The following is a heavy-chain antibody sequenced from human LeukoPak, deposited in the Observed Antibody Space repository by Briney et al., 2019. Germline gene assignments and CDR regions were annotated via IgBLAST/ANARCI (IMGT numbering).Heavy chain of an antibody. J-gene: IGHJ4*02. CDR1: GGTFSSYA. CDR3: ARDYVDDIPMIKDY. Sequence: SVKVSCKASGGTFSSYAISWVRQSPGQGLEWMGGIIPIFGTANYAQKFQGRVTMTRDTSTSTVYMELSSLRSEDTAVYYCARDYVDDIPMIKDYWGQGTLVTVSS. V-gene: IGHV1-69*05. D-gene: IGHD2-8*01. CDR2: IIPIFGTA.